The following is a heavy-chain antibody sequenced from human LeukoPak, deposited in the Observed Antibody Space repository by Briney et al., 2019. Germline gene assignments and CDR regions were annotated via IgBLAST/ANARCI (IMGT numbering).Heavy chain of an antibody. CDR2: INRSGST. Sequence: SETLSLTCAVYGGSFSGYYWSWIRQPPGKGLEWIGEINRSGSTNYNPSLKSRVTISVDTSKNQFSLKLSSVTAADTAVYYCARDYGFDYFDYWGQGTLVTVSS. V-gene: IGHV4-34*01. CDR1: GGSFSGYY. D-gene: IGHD4-17*01. J-gene: IGHJ4*02. CDR3: ARDYGFDYFDY.